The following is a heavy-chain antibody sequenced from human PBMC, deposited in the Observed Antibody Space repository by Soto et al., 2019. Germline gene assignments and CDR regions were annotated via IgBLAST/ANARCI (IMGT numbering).Heavy chain of an antibody. CDR3: ARSYYYDSSGYYDY. Sequence: GGSLRLSCAASGFTFSSYAMHWVRQAPGKGLEWVADISYDGRNKYYADSVKGRFTISRDNSKNKMYLQMNSLRAEDTAVYYCARSYYYDSSGYYDYWGQGTLVTVSS. CDR1: GFTFSSYA. V-gene: IGHV3-30*04. D-gene: IGHD3-22*01. J-gene: IGHJ4*02. CDR2: ISYDGRNK.